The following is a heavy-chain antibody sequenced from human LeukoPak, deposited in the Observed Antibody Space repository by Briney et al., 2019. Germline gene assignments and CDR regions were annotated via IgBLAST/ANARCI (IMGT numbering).Heavy chain of an antibody. Sequence: GASVTVSCTVSGSTLTTISIDWVRQTPGEGLEWMGSLSPRDGETIYAQKFQGRFKMTADTAIDTAYMEMSSLESGDTALYYCATGAIVYDYWGQGTLVTVSS. CDR1: GSTLTTIS. V-gene: IGHV1-24*01. J-gene: IGHJ4*02. CDR2: LSPRDGET. D-gene: IGHD3-9*01. CDR3: ATGAIVYDY.